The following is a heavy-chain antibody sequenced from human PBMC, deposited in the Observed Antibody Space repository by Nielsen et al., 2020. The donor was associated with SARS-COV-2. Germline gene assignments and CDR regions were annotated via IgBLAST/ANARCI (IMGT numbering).Heavy chain of an antibody. CDR3: ARSGFTNFHYYYGMDV. CDR2: INAGNGNT. D-gene: IGHD5-12*01. J-gene: IGHJ6*02. CDR1: GYTFTSYA. Sequence: ASVKVSCKASGYTFTSYAMHWVRQAPGQRLEWMGWINAGNGNTKYSQKFQGRITITRDTSASTVYMDLSSLRSEDMAVYYCARSGFTNFHYYYGMDVWGQGTAVSVSS. V-gene: IGHV1-3*01.